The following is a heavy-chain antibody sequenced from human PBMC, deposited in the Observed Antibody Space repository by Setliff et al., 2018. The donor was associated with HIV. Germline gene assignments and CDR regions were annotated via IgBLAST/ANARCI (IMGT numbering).Heavy chain of an antibody. CDR3: ARDRLSAFDP. Sequence: SETLSLTCSVSGGSISRSFYYWGWLRQPPGKGLEWIGSFSYNGRTYYIPSLRSRVIMSMDTSKNQFSLKLSSVTAADTAVYYCARDRLSAFDPWGQGTLVTVSS. J-gene: IGHJ5*02. CDR2: FSYNGRT. CDR1: GGSISRSFYY. D-gene: IGHD3-16*01. V-gene: IGHV4-39*07.